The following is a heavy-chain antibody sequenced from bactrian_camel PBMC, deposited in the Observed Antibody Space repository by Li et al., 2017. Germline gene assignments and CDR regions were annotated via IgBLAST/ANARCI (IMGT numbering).Heavy chain of an antibody. J-gene: IGHJ4*01. V-gene: IGHV3S55*01. D-gene: IGHD4*01. Sequence: QVQLVESGGGSVQAGGSLRLSCKVSGHSRGSNCVGWYRLPPGRAPAEREGVASIRGDGAFTDYADSAKGRFTISLDKAKRMLYPQMNSLKTEDTGMYYCGRGPYSDYGAPELWGQGTQVTVS. CDR2: IRGDGAFT. CDR3: GRGPYSDYGAPEL. CDR1: GHSRGSNC.